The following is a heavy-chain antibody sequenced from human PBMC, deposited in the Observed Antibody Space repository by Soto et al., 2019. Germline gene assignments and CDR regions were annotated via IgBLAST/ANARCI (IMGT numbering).Heavy chain of an antibody. CDR2: ISAYNGNT. CDR1: GYTFTSYG. J-gene: IGHJ6*02. V-gene: IGHV1-18*01. Sequence: ASVKVSCKASGYTFTSYGISWVRQAPGQGLEWMGWISAYNGNTNYAQKLQGRVAMTTDTSTSTAYMELRSLRSDDTAVYYCAIGGDCVLLPAENPIYYYYGRDVWGQGTTVTVSS. CDR3: AIGGDCVLLPAENPIYYYYGRDV. D-gene: IGHD2-2*01.